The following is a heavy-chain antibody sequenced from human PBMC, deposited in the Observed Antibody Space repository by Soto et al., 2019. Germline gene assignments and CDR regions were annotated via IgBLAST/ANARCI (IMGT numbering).Heavy chain of an antibody. CDR3: ARMRGDSSAPFDP. V-gene: IGHV4-59*01. D-gene: IGHD6-19*01. Sequence: NPSETLSLTCVVSGGSITSYHWSWIRQFPGKGLEWIAYTAYTGSTNYNPSLKSLVTISVDTSKNQFSLKLSSVTAADPAVYYCARMRGDSSAPFDPWGQGTLFTVSS. CDR2: TAYTGST. J-gene: IGHJ5*02. CDR1: GGSITSYH.